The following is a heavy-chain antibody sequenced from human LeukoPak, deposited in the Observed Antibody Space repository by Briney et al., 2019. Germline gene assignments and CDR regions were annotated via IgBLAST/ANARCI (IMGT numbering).Heavy chain of an antibody. Sequence: YYGDSLRGRFTMSRDNSKNTLYLQMNSLRVEDTAIYYCVKRFLESIVSGHWGQGTLVTVSS. D-gene: IGHD6-25*01. J-gene: IGHJ4*02. CDR3: VKRFLESIVSGH. V-gene: IGHV3-23*05.